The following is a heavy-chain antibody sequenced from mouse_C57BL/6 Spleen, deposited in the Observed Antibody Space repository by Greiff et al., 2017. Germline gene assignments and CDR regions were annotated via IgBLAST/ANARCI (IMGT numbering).Heavy chain of an antibody. Sequence: VQLQESGAELVRPGASVTMSCKASGYTFTDYEMHWVKQTPVHGLEWIGAIDPETGGTAYNQKFKGKAILTADKSSSTAYMELRSLTSEDSAVYYYTREDYGYDCAMDYWGQGTSVTVSS. J-gene: IGHJ4*01. V-gene: IGHV1-15*01. CDR3: TREDYGYDCAMDY. D-gene: IGHD2-2*01. CDR2: IDPETGGT. CDR1: GYTFTDYE.